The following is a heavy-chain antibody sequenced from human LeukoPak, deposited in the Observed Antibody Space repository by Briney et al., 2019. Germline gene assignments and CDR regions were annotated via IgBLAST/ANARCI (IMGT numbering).Heavy chain of an antibody. J-gene: IGHJ3*02. CDR3: ARDYHRYYGSVPKDAFDI. CDR2: IYYSGST. V-gene: IGHV4-30-4*08. CDR1: GGSISSGGYY. D-gene: IGHD3-10*01. Sequence: PSETLSLTCTVSGGSISSGGYYWSWIRQPPGKGLEWIGYIYYSGSTYYNPSLKSRVTISVDTSKNQFSLKLSSVTAADTAVYYCARDYHRYYGSVPKDAFDIWGQGTMVTVSS.